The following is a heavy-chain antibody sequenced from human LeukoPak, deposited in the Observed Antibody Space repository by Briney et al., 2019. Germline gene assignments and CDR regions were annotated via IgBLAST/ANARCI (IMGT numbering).Heavy chain of an antibody. V-gene: IGHV3-7*03. J-gene: IGHJ6*02. CDR2: IKQDGSEK. CDR3: ARGSYGMDV. Sequence: GGSLRLSCAASGFTFGDTWMNWVRQVPGQGLEWVANIKQDGSEKFYVASVKGRFTISRDNGKSSLYLQMNSLRAEDTALYYCARGSYGMDVWGQGTTVTVSS. CDR1: GFTFGDTW.